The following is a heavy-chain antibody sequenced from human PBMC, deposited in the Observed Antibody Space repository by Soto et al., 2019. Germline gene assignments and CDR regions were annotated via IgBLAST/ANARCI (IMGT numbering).Heavy chain of an antibody. J-gene: IGHJ5*02. CDR3: AKDVNPIPYLTGYYRLGWFDP. CDR1: GFTFSSYA. Sequence: GGSLRLSCAASGFTFSSYAMSWVRQAPGKGLEWVSAISGSGGSTYYADSVKGRFTISRDNSKNTLYLQMNSLRAEDTAVYYCAKDVNPIPYLTGYYRLGWFDPWGQGTLVTVSS. CDR2: ISGSGGST. V-gene: IGHV3-23*01. D-gene: IGHD3-9*01.